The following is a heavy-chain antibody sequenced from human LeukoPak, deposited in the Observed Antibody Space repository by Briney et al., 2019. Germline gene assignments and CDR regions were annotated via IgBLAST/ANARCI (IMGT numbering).Heavy chain of an antibody. CDR1: SGSISSDY. CDR3: APGWAAVDAY. Sequence: PSETLSLTCTVSSGSISSDYWFWIRQPPGKGLEWIGEINHSGNTNYNPSLKSRVTISVDTSKNQFSLKLSSVTAADTAVYYCAPGWAAVDAYWGQGTLVTVSS. D-gene: IGHD6-13*01. CDR2: INHSGNT. V-gene: IGHV4-34*01. J-gene: IGHJ4*02.